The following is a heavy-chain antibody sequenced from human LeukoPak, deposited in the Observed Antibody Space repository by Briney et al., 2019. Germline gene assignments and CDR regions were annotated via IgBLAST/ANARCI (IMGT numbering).Heavy chain of an antibody. CDR2: ISGSGGST. CDR3: AKRLGGYSYGYEH. J-gene: IGHJ1*01. CDR1: GFTFSSYA. V-gene: IGHV3-23*01. Sequence: HPWGSLRLSCAASGFTFSSYAMSWVRQAPGKGLEWVSAISGSGGSTYYADSVKGRFTISRVNSKNTLYLQMNSLRAEDTAVYYCAKRLGGYSYGYEHWGQGTLVTVSS. D-gene: IGHD5-18*01.